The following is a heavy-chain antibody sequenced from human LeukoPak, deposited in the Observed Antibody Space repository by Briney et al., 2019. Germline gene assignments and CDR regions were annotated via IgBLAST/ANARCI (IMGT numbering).Heavy chain of an antibody. CDR2: IYSGGST. Sequence: GGSLRLSCAASGFTFSSYWMSWVRQAPGKGLEWVSVIYSGGSTYYADSVKGRFTISRDNSKNTLYLQMNSLRAEDTAVYYCARGGHSYGHGFDYWGQGTLVTVSS. V-gene: IGHV3-53*01. CDR1: GFTFSSYW. J-gene: IGHJ4*02. CDR3: ARGGHSYGHGFDY. D-gene: IGHD5-18*01.